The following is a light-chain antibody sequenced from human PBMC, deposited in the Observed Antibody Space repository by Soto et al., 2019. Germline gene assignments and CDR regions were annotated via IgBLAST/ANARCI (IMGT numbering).Light chain of an antibody. V-gene: IGLV2-23*01. CDR1: SSDVGRYNY. CDR3: CSFAVGSTLV. Sequence: QSALTQPASVSGSPGQSITISCTGTSSDVGRYNYVSWYQQHPGKAPKLMIYEGSKRPSGVSNRFSGSKSGNTASLTISGLQAEDEADYYCCSFAVGSTLVFGGGTKLTVL. J-gene: IGLJ2*01. CDR2: EGS.